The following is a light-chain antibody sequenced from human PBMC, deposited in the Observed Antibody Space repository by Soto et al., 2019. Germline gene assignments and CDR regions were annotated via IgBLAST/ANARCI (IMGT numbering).Light chain of an antibody. J-gene: IGLJ1*01. CDR1: SSNIGAGYD. Sequence: QSALTQPPSVSGAPGQRVTISCTGSSSNIGAGYDVHWYQQLPGTAPKLLIYANNNRPSGVPDRFAGSKSGTSVSLAITGLQSDDEAYYYCQSYDSSLSGYVFGTGTKVTVL. CDR3: QSYDSSLSGYV. V-gene: IGLV1-40*01. CDR2: ANN.